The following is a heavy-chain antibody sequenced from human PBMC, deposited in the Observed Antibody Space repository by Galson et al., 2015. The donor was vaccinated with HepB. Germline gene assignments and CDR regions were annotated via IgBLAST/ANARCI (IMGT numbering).Heavy chain of an antibody. J-gene: IGHJ4*02. CDR3: AREGGGYFTDFDS. CDR2: INSDKSGT. V-gene: IGHV3-74*01. Sequence: SLRLACAAPGFSFGSYWMLWARQAPGKGLVWVSRINSDKSGTTYAASGRGRFTISRDNARNTLYLQMDSLRAEDTAVYYCAREGGGYFTDFDSWGQGTLVTVSS. CDR1: GFSFGSYW. D-gene: IGHD3-3*01.